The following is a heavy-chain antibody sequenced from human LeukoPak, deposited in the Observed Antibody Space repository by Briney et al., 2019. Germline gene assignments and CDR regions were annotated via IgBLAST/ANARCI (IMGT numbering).Heavy chain of an antibody. CDR3: ARDPNLSSGYYYTVEWFDP. CDR2: INPNSGGT. CDR1: GYTFTGYY. Sequence: ASVTVSCKASGYTFTGYYMHWVRQAPGQGLERLGWINPNSGGTNYAQKFQGRVTMTRDTSISTAYMELSRLRSDDTAVYYCARDPNLSSGYYYTVEWFDPWGQGTLVTVSS. V-gene: IGHV1-2*02. D-gene: IGHD3-22*01. J-gene: IGHJ5*02.